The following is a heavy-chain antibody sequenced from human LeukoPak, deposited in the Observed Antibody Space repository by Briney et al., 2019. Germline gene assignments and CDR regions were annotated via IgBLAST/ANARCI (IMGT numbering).Heavy chain of an antibody. Sequence: GESLKISFKGSGYSFTSYWIGWGRPVPGKGVGGMGIIYPGDSDTRYSPSFQGQVTISADKSISTAYLQWSSLKASDTAMYYCARSSGLAYFDYWGQGTLVTVSS. J-gene: IGHJ4*02. CDR2: IYPGDSDT. D-gene: IGHD3-10*01. CDR3: ARSSGLAYFDY. CDR1: GYSFTSYW. V-gene: IGHV5-51*01.